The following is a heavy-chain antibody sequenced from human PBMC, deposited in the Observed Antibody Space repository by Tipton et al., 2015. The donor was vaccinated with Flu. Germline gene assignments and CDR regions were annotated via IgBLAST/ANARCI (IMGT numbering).Heavy chain of an antibody. D-gene: IGHD3-22*01. CDR1: GGTFSSYA. CDR3: ARDLYYYDSSGYWSYYYYGMDV. Sequence: QLVQSGPEVKKPGSSVKVSCKASGGTFSSYAISWVRQAPGLGLEWMGRIIPIFGTANYAQKFQGRVTITADESTSTAYMELSSLRSEDTAVYYCARDLYYYDSSGYWSYYYYGMDVWGQGTTVTVSS. CDR2: IIPIFGTA. V-gene: IGHV1-69*15. J-gene: IGHJ6*02.